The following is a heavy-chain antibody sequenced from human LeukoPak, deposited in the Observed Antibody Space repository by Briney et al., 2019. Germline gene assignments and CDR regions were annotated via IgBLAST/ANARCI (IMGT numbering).Heavy chain of an antibody. Sequence: GGSLRLSCAASGFTFSSYSMNWVRQAPGKGLEWVSSISSSSSYIYYADSVKGRFTISRDNAKNSLYLQMNSLRAEDTAVYYCTTGMAAAGTDYWGQGTLVTVSS. CDR2: ISSSSSYI. CDR1: GFTFSSYS. CDR3: TTGMAAAGTDY. D-gene: IGHD6-13*01. J-gene: IGHJ4*02. V-gene: IGHV3-21*01.